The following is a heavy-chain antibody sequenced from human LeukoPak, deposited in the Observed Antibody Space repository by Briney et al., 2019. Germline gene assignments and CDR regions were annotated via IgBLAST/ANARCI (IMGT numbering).Heavy chain of an antibody. CDR1: KDPIISFDHS. Sequence: SETLSLTCDVSKDPIISFDHSWSWIRHFPGKGLEWMGYRHSTGNSYYNPSLRGRVFISEDSSTGHLSLTLSFVTAADTAVHYCARERQLDGASYGFDIWGQGTMVTVSS. CDR3: ARERQLDGASYGFDI. CDR2: RHSTGNS. J-gene: IGHJ3*02. V-gene: IGHV4-30-4*07. D-gene: IGHD6-13*01.